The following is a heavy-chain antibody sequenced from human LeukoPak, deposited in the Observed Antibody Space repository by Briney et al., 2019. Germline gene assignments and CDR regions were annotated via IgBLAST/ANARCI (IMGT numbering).Heavy chain of an antibody. V-gene: IGHV3-74*01. J-gene: IGHJ5*02. Sequence: GGSLRLSCAASGFTFSSYWMHWVRQAPGKGLVWVSRINSDGSSTSYADSVKGRFTISRDNAKNTLYLQMNSLRAEDTAVYYCARDRECGSYPHGGGFDPWGQGTLVTVSS. D-gene: IGHD1-26*01. CDR2: INSDGSST. CDR3: ARDRECGSYPHGGGFDP. CDR1: GFTFSSYW.